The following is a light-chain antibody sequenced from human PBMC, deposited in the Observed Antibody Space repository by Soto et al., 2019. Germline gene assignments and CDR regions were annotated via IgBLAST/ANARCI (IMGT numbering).Light chain of an antibody. CDR1: QGIRND. V-gene: IGKV1-6*01. CDR3: LQNHDYPWT. J-gene: IGKJ1*01. Sequence: AIQMTQSPPSLSASVGDSVTITCRASQGIRNDLGWYQQKPGTAPKLLIYDASRLESGIPSRFSASASATDFSLTISGLQPEDFAIYYCLQNHDYPWTFGQGTKVDLK. CDR2: DAS.